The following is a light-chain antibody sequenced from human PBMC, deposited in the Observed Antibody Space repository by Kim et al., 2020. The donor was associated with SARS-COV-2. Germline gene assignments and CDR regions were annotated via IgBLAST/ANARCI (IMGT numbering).Light chain of an antibody. CDR3: QHYNSPMYT. CDR1: PSFSTY. CDR2: ATS. V-gene: IGKV1-5*03. Sequence: GDRVTITCRATPSFSTYLAWYQQKPGKAPKVLISATSTLESGVPSRFSGSGSGTAFTLTINSLSPDDFATYYCQHYNSPMYTFRQGTKL. J-gene: IGKJ2*01.